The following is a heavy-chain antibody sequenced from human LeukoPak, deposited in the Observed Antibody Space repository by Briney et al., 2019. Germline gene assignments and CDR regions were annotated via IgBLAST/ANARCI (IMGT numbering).Heavy chain of an antibody. J-gene: IGHJ6*03. D-gene: IGHD6-6*01. V-gene: IGHV1-69*05. Sequence: GSSVKVSCKASGGTFGSYAISWVRQAPGQGLEWMGGIIPIFGTANYAQKFQGRVTITTDESTSTAYMELSSLRSEDTAVYYCARQSREQLVRYYYYYMDVWGKGTTVTVSS. CDR1: GGTFGSYA. CDR2: IIPIFGTA. CDR3: ARQSREQLVRYYYYYMDV.